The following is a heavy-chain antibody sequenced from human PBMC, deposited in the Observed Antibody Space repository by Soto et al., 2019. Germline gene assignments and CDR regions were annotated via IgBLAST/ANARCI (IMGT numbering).Heavy chain of an antibody. D-gene: IGHD3-9*01. V-gene: IGHV1-46*01. CDR1: GYTFTSYY. CDR2: INPSGGST. CDR3: ASSSRLRYFTYYYYYGMEV. Sequence: ASVKVSCKASGYTFTSYYMHWVRQAPGQGLEWMGIINPSGGSTSYAQKFQGRVTMTRDTSTSTVYMELSSLRSEDTAVYYCASSSRLRYFTYYYYYGMEVWGQGTTVTVSS. J-gene: IGHJ6*02.